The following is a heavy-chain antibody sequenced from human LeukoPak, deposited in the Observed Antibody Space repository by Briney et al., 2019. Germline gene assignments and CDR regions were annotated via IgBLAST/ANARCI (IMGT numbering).Heavy chain of an antibody. D-gene: IGHD1/OR15-1a*01. V-gene: IGHV1-46*01. Sequence: GASVKVSCKPSGYTFGTHWMHWVRQAPGQGVEWMGIIYPSGDFRSYAEKLQGRIPEPRDMSTRTVYMELSDLRPEDTAVYYCARDYSGEWEQLTGWWFDPWGQGTLVTVSS. CDR1: GYTFGTHW. J-gene: IGHJ5*02. CDR3: ARDYSGEWEQLTGWWFDP. CDR2: IYPSGDFR.